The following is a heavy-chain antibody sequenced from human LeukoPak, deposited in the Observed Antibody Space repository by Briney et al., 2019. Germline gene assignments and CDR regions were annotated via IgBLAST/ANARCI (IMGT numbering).Heavy chain of an antibody. J-gene: IGHJ4*02. Sequence: PGGSLRLSCAASGFTFSSYAMSWVRQAPGKGLEWVSAISGSGGSTYYADSVKGRFTISRDNSKNTLYLQMNSLRAEDTAVYYCAKDLTYNDFWNGYYPGLSLDYWGQGTLVTVSS. D-gene: IGHD3-3*01. V-gene: IGHV3-23*01. CDR3: AKDLTYNDFWNGYYPGLSLDY. CDR1: GFTFSSYA. CDR2: ISGSGGST.